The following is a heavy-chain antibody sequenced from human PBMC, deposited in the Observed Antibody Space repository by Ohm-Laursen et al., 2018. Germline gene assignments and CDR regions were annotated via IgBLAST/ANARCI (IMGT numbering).Heavy chain of an antibody. V-gene: IGHV4-59*08. J-gene: IGHJ5*02. CDR2: INYSGNT. D-gene: IGHD2-2*01. CDR3: ARQEGYCSSTSCYEVWFDP. Sequence: SETLSLTCTVSGGAISNYYWSWIRQPPGKGLEWIGHINYSGNTNYNPSLKSRVTISVDTSKNHFSLKLSSVTAADTAVYYCARQEGYCSSTSCYEVWFDPWGQGTLVTVSS. CDR1: GGAISNYY.